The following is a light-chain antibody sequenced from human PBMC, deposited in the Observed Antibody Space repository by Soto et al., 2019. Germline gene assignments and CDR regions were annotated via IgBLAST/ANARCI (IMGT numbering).Light chain of an antibody. CDR3: QQRYNWPPA. J-gene: IGKJ5*01. V-gene: IGKV3D-20*02. CDR1: QRVGSNY. Sequence: EIVLTQSPGTLSLSPGERASLSCRASQRVGSNYLAWFQQKPGQAPRLLISDASSRATGIPDRFSGSGSGTDFTLTISSLEPEDFAVYYCQQRYNWPPAFGQGTRLEIK. CDR2: DAS.